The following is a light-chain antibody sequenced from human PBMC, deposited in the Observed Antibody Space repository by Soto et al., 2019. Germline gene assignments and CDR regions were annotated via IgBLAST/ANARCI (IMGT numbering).Light chain of an antibody. J-gene: IGKJ1*01. CDR3: QHYNSYSEA. CDR2: KAS. CDR1: QTISSW. V-gene: IGKV1-5*03. Sequence: DIQMTQSPSTLSGSVGDRVTITWLASQTISSWLAWYQQKPGKAPKLLIYKASTLKSGVPSRFSGSGSGTEFTLTISSLQPDDFATYYCQHYNSYSEAFGQGAKVDI.